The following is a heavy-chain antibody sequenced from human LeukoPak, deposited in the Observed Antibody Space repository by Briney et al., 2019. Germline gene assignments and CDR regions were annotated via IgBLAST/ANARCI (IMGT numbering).Heavy chain of an antibody. J-gene: IGHJ4*02. V-gene: IGHV3-21*01. CDR3: AREDIRLDYFDY. CDR2: IGPPSTYI. CDR1: GFTFSSYS. Sequence: PGGSLRLSCAASGFTFSSYSMNWVRQTPGKGLEWVSSIGPPSTYIYYADSVKGRFTISRDNAKNSLYLQMNSLRAGDTAVYYCAREDIRLDYFDYWGQGTLVTVSS. D-gene: IGHD6-19*01.